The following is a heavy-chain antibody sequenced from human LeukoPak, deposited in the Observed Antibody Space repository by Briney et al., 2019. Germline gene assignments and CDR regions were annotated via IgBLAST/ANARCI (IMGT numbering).Heavy chain of an antibody. J-gene: IGHJ3*02. CDR3: ARRFNCDSTSCRGSRAFDI. CDR2: TSGSI. V-gene: IGHV4-59*11. D-gene: IGHD2-2*01. CDR1: GASISSRY. Sequence: PSETLSLTCAVSGASISSRYWSWIRQPPGKGLEWIGYTSGSISDNPSLKSRVAVSVDPSQNQVSLSLTSVTAANTAVYYCARRFNCDSTSCRGSRAFDIWGQGTMVTVSS.